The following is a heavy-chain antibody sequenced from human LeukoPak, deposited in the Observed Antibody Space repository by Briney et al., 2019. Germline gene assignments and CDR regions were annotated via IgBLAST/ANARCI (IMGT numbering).Heavy chain of an antibody. Sequence: GGSLRLSCAASGFTFDDYAMHWVRQAPGKGLEWVSLISGDDITTYYADSVKGRFIISRDNSKNTVYLQMSSLRPEDTAVYYCVNQISGWVYWGQGTLVTVSS. CDR2: ISGDDITT. J-gene: IGHJ4*02. CDR3: VNQISGWVY. V-gene: IGHV3-43*02. D-gene: IGHD6-19*01. CDR1: GFTFDDYA.